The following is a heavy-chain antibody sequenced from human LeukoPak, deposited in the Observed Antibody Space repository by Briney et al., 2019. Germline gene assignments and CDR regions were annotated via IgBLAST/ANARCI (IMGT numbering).Heavy chain of an antibody. D-gene: IGHD6-13*01. CDR3: AKVGIAAAREVFWFDP. CDR1: GFTFSSYG. V-gene: IGHV3-30*18. J-gene: IGHJ5*02. CDR2: ISYDGSNK. Sequence: GGSLRLSCAASGFTFSSYGMHWVRQAPGKGLEWVAVISYDGSNKYYADSVKGRFTISRDNSKNTLYLQMNSLRAEDTAVYYCAKVGIAAAREVFWFDPWGQGTLVTVSS.